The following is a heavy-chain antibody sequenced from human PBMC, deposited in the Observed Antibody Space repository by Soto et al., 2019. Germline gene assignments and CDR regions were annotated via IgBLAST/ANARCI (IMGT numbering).Heavy chain of an antibody. D-gene: IGHD2-21*02. Sequence: SVKVSCKASGGTFSSYAISWVRQAPGQGLEWMGGIIPIFGTANYAQKFQGRVTITADESTSTAYMELSSLRSEDTAVYYCARSSYCGGDCYHRSYYYYGMDVWGQGTTVTVS. CDR2: IIPIFGTA. J-gene: IGHJ6*02. CDR1: GGTFSSYA. CDR3: ARSSYCGGDCYHRSYYYYGMDV. V-gene: IGHV1-69*13.